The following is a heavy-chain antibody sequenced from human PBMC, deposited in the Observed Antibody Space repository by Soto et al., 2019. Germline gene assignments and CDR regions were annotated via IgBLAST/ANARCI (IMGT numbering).Heavy chain of an antibody. CDR1: GGSISSGDYY. Sequence: QVQLQESGPGLVKPSQTLSLTCTVSGGSISSGDYYWSWIRQPPGKGLEWIGYIYYSGSTYYNPSLKTLVTXXVXTXXNQFSLMLSSVTAADTAVYYCASSIVATTRYGMGVWGQGTTVTVAS. J-gene: IGHJ6*02. CDR3: ASSIVATTRYGMGV. V-gene: IGHV4-30-4*01. D-gene: IGHD5-12*01. CDR2: IYYSGST.